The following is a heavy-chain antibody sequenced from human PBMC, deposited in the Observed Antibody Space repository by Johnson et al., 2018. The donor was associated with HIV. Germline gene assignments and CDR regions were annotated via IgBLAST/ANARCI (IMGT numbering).Heavy chain of an antibody. CDR1: GFKFDDNY. D-gene: IGHD1-1*01. J-gene: IGHJ3*01. Sequence: QVQLVESGGALVKPGGSLRLSCAASGFKFDDNYMTWIRQSPGKGLEWVSSISSSGGTTHNADSVKGRFALSRNNADHSLSLQMNSLGVEDTALYFWATVWRNEGRHSFDVWGLGTMVTVSS. V-gene: IGHV3-11*04. CDR2: ISSSGGTT. CDR3: ATVWRNEGRHSFDV.